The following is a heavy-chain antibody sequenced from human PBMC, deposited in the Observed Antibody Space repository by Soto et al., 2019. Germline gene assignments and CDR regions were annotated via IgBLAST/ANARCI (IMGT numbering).Heavy chain of an antibody. V-gene: IGHV4-39*01. CDR3: ASPAAPGTTHFDF. Sequence: SETLSLTCTVSGGSLGSSGYYWGWIRQSPGKGLEWIGNIYYSGNTFYNPSLKSRVTISVDTSKNQIYLHLSAVTAAETAIFYRASPAAPGTTHFDFWAQGTLVTVSS. CDR1: GGSLGSSGYY. CDR2: IYYSGNT. J-gene: IGHJ4*02. D-gene: IGHD6-13*01.